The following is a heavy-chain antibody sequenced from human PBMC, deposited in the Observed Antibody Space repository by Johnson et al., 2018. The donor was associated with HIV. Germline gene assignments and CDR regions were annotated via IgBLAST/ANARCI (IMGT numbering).Heavy chain of an antibody. V-gene: IGHV3-30*02. Sequence: QVQLMESGGGLVQPGGSLRLSCAASAFTFSDYYMSWIRQAPGKGLEWVAFIRYDGDITYYVVSVKGRFTIPRDNSKNTLYLQMNSLRAEDTAVYYCARGIAWYYYDSSGYSSAFDIWGQGTMVTVSS. CDR1: AFTFSDYY. D-gene: IGHD3-22*01. J-gene: IGHJ3*02. CDR2: IRYDGDIT. CDR3: ARGIAWYYYDSSGYSSAFDI.